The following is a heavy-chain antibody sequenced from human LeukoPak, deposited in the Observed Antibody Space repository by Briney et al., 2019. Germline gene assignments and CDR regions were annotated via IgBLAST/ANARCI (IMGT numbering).Heavy chain of an antibody. CDR1: GYTFTSYG. J-gene: IGHJ4*02. D-gene: IGHD3-9*01. V-gene: IGHV1-18*01. Sequence: GASVKVSCKASGYTFTSYGISWVRQALGQGLEWMGWISAYNGNTNYAQKLQGRVTMTTDASTSTAYMELRSLRSDDTAVYYCARTNYDILTGYFSHFDYWGQGTLVTVSS. CDR2: ISAYNGNT. CDR3: ARTNYDILTGYFSHFDY.